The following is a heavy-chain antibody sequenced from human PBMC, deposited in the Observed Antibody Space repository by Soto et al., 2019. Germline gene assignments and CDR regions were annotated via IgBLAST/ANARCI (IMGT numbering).Heavy chain of an antibody. CDR1: GYTFTSNA. J-gene: IGHJ4*02. Sequence: QVHLVQSGAEVKKPGASVKVSCRSSGYTFTSNAIHWVRQAPGQSLEWMGWVNAGNGYTKYLQNFQGRVTISSDTPASTAYMELNSLRSEDTAVYYCARGAHTHGYVFDYWGQGTLVTVSS. CDR2: VNAGNGYT. CDR3: ARGAHTHGYVFDY. V-gene: IGHV1-3*01. D-gene: IGHD5-12*01.